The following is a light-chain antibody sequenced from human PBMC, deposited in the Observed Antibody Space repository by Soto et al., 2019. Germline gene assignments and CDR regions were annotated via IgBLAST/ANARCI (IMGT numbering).Light chain of an antibody. CDR3: QQYNNYATWT. Sequence: GDRVTITCRASQSISTSLTWYQQKPGKAPKLLIYHASSLESGVPSRFSGSGSGTEFTLTISSLQPDDFATYYCQQYNNYATWTFGQGTKVDIK. CDR1: QSISTS. V-gene: IGKV1-5*01. CDR2: HAS. J-gene: IGKJ1*01.